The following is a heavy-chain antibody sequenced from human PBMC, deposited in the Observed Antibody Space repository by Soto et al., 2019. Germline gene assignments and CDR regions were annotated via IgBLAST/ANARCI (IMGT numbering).Heavy chain of an antibody. CDR3: ARVLGDYVDY. V-gene: IGHV1-69*06. Sequence: SVKVSCKASGGTFSSYDISWVRQAPGQGLEWMGGIIPIFGTANYAQKFQGRVTITADKSTSTAYMELSSLRSEDTSVYYCARVLGDYVDYWGQGTLVTVSS. CDR2: IIPIFGTA. CDR1: GGTFSSYD. J-gene: IGHJ4*02.